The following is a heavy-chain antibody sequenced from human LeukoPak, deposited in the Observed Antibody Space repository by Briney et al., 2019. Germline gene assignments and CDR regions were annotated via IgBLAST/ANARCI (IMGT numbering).Heavy chain of an antibody. D-gene: IGHD3-3*01. J-gene: IGHJ4*02. CDR2: ISAYNGNT. Sequence: ASVKVSCKASGYTFTSSGISWVRQAPGQGLEWMGWISAYNGNTNYAQKLQGRVTMTTDTSTSTAYMELRSLRSDDTAVYYCARILTYYDFWSGYGPHYFDYWGQGTLVTVSS. V-gene: IGHV1-18*01. CDR1: GYTFTSSG. CDR3: ARILTYYDFWSGYGPHYFDY.